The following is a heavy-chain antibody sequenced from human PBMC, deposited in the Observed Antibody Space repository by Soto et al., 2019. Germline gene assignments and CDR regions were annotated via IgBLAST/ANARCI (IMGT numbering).Heavy chain of an antibody. CDR3: GKGGGSGSYDEVDY. CDR2: ISYTGSNQ. CDR1: GFAFSSYG. V-gene: IGHV3-30*18. J-gene: IGHJ4*02. D-gene: IGHD1-26*01. Sequence: QVQLVESGGGVVQPGRSLRLSCAASGFAFSSYGMHWVRQAPGKGLEWVAVISYTGSNQYYIDSVKGRFTISRDNSKKTMYLQMNSLRPEDTAVYYWGKGGGSGSYDEVDYWGQGTLVTVSS.